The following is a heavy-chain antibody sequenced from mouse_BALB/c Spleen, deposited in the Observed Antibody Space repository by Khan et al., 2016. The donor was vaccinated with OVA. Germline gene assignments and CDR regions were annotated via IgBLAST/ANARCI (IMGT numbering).Heavy chain of an antibody. Sequence: QVQLKQSGTELVRPGVSVKISCKGSGYTFTDFAMHWVKQSHAKSLEWIGVISTYYGDVTYNQKFKGKVTMTVDKSSSTAYMGLARLISEDSAIYYCARGSGEDRFAYWGQGTLVTVSA. CDR2: ISTYYGDV. CDR3: ARGSGEDRFAY. J-gene: IGHJ3*01. D-gene: IGHD1-3*01. CDR1: GYTFTDFA. V-gene: IGHV1S137*01.